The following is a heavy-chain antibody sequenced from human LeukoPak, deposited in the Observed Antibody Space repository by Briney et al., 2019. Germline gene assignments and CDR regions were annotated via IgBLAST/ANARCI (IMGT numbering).Heavy chain of an antibody. V-gene: IGHV1-24*01. J-gene: IGHJ6*02. CDR2: FDPEDGET. D-gene: IGHD3-3*01. CDR3: ATGGGRFLEWSPLNYYYGMDV. Sequence: ASVKVSCKVSGYTLTELSMHWVRQAPGKGLEWMGGFDPEDGETIYAQKFQGRVTMTEDTSTDTAYMELSSLRSEDTAVYYCATGGGRFLEWSPLNYYYGMDVWGQGTTVTVSS. CDR1: GYTLTELS.